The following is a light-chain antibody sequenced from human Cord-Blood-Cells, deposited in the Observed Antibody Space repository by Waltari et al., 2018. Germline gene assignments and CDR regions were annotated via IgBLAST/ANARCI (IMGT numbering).Light chain of an antibody. J-gene: IGLJ3*02. CDR2: GNS. CDR1: RSNIGAGYD. V-gene: IGLV1-40*01. CDR3: QSYDSSLSGSWV. Sequence: QSVLTQPPSVSGAPGQRVTISCTGSRSNIGAGYDVPWYQQLPGTAPKLPIYGNSNRPSGVPDRFSGSKSGTSASLAITGLQAEDEADYYCQSYDSSLSGSWVFGGGTKLTVL.